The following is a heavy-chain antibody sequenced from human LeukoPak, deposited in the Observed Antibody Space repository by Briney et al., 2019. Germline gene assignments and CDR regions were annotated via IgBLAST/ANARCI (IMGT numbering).Heavy chain of an antibody. V-gene: IGHV3-21*01. J-gene: IGHJ3*02. Sequence: GGSLRLSCAASGFTFSSYSMNWVRQAPGKGLEWVSSISSSSSYIYYADSVKGRFTISRDNAKNSLYLQMNSLRAEDTAVYYCAIPPRAVAESDAFDIWGQGTMVTVSS. CDR2: ISSSSSYI. CDR1: GFTFSSYS. CDR3: AIPPRAVAESDAFDI. D-gene: IGHD6-19*01.